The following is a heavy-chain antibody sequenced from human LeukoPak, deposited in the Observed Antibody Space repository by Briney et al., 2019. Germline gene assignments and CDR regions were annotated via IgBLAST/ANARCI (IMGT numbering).Heavy chain of an antibody. CDR2: LYRDDTS. J-gene: IGHJ3*02. Sequence: GGSLRLCCAASGLTVSNSYINWVRQPAGKGLEWVSVLYRDDTSYYAESVKGRFTISRDSAKNTLDLQVSGLRAEDTAMYYCVSGYCRGARCHAYAFDIWGQGTMVTVSS. D-gene: IGHD2-15*01. CDR3: VSGYCRGARCHAYAFDI. V-gene: IGHV3-53*03. CDR1: GLTVSNSY.